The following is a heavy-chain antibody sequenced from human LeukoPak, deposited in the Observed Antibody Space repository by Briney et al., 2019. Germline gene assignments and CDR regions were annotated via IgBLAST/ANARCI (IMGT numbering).Heavy chain of an antibody. V-gene: IGHV1-46*01. CDR3: ARDGYCSSTSCYLGPDY. Sequence: RASVKVSCKASGYTFTSYYMHWVRQAPGQGLEWMGIINPSGGSTSYAQKFQGRVTMTRDTSTSTVYMELSSLRSEDTAVYYCARDGYCSSTSCYLGPDYWGQGTLVTVSS. J-gene: IGHJ4*02. CDR1: GYTFTSYY. CDR2: INPSGGST. D-gene: IGHD2-2*03.